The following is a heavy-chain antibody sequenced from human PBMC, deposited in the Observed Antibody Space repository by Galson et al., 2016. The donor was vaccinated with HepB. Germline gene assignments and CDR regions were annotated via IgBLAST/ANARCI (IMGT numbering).Heavy chain of an antibody. D-gene: IGHD5-24*01. Sequence: SLRLSCAASGFTFSDYYMSWIRQAPGKGLEWVSYISTTSSYINYADSMKGRFTISRDNAKNSLYLQMNSLRAEDTTVYYCARVSIEYYYYMDVWGKGTTVTVSS. CDR2: ISTTSSYI. V-gene: IGHV3-11*06. J-gene: IGHJ6*03. CDR3: ARVSIEYYYYMDV. CDR1: GFTFSDYY.